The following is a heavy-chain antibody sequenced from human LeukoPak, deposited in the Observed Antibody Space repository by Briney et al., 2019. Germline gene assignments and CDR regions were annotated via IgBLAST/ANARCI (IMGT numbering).Heavy chain of an antibody. D-gene: IGHD3-16*02. CDR2: INHSGST. CDR1: GGSFSGYY. J-gene: IGHJ5*02. CDR3: ARNDYVWGSYRLNWFDP. Sequence: SETLSLTCAVYGGSFSGYYWSWIRQPPGKGLEWIGEINHSGSTDYNPSLKSRVTISVDTSKNQFSLKLSSVTAADTAVYYCARNDYVWGSYRLNWFDPWGQGTLVTVSS. V-gene: IGHV4-34*01.